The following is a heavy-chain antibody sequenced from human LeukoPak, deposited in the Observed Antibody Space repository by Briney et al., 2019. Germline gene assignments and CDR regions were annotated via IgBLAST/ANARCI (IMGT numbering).Heavy chain of an antibody. V-gene: IGHV4-31*03. Sequence: SQTLSLTCSVSGDSISSGGSYWHWIRQHPEKGLEWIGYIYSTGTTYYNPSLTSRFTMSLDTSKNQFSLKVTSVTAADTAVYFCARDRPDSTSPTTVGRFDPWGQGTLVTVSS. CDR1: GDSISSGGSY. CDR3: ARDRPDSTSPTTVGRFDP. CDR2: IYSTGTT. D-gene: IGHD2-2*01. J-gene: IGHJ5*02.